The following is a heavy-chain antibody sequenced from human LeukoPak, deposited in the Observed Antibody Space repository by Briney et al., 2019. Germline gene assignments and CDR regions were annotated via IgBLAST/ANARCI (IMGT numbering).Heavy chain of an antibody. J-gene: IGHJ4*02. V-gene: IGHV4-34*01. Sequence: SETLSLTCAVYGGSFSGYCWSWIRQPPGKGLEWIGEINHSGSTDYNPSLKSRLTISVDTSKNQFSLKMSSVTAADTAVYYCARGDGRDGYKGRLDYWGQGTQVTVSS. D-gene: IGHD5-24*01. CDR2: INHSGST. CDR3: ARGDGRDGYKGRLDY. CDR1: GGSFSGYC.